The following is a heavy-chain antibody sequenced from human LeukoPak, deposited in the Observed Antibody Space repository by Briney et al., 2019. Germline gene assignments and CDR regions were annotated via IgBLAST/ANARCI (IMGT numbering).Heavy chain of an antibody. CDR3: ASEQLAPGGDY. CDR2: IYYSGST. Sequence: GSLRLSCAASGFTFSSYSMNWVREAPGKGLEWIGSIYYSGSTYYNPSLKSRVTISVDTSKNQFSLKLSSVTAADTAVYYCASEQLAPGGDYWGQGTLVTVSS. J-gene: IGHJ4*02. D-gene: IGHD6-13*01. CDR1: GFTFSSYSMN. V-gene: IGHV4-59*05.